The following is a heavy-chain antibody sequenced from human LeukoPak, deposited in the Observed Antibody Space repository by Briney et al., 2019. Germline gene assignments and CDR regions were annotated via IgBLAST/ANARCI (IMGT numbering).Heavy chain of an antibody. CDR3: ARVVGGSYSPFDY. CDR2: IYYSGST. D-gene: IGHD1-26*01. Sequence: SETLSLTCTVSGGSISSSSYYWGWIRQPPGKGLEWIGSIYYSGSTYYNPSLKSRVTISVDTSKNQFSLKLSSVTAADTAVYYCARVVGGSYSPFDYWGQGTLVTVSS. V-gene: IGHV4-39*07. J-gene: IGHJ4*02. CDR1: GGSISSSSYY.